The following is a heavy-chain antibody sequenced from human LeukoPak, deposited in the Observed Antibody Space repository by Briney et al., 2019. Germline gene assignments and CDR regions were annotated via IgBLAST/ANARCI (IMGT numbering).Heavy chain of an antibody. V-gene: IGHV4-30-4*01. D-gene: IGHD2-2*01. CDR1: GGSISSGDYY. Sequence: SETLSLTCTVSGGSISSGDYYWSWIRQPPGKGLERIGYIYYSGSTYYNPSLKSRVTISVDTSKNQFSLKLSSVTAADTAVYYCARYIVVVPAASPPNWFDPWGQGTLVTVSS. CDR2: IYYSGST. J-gene: IGHJ5*02. CDR3: ARYIVVVPAASPPNWFDP.